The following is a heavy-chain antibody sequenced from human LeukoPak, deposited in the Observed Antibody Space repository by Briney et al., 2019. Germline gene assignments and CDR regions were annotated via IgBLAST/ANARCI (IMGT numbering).Heavy chain of an antibody. D-gene: IGHD3-10*01. CDR1: GYTFTGYY. Sequence: GASVKVSCKASGYTFTGYYIHWVRRAPGQGLEWMGWINPNSGGTSFAQSFQGRVTMTRDTSISTAFMDLSRLRSDDTAVYCCARKATYASGFFDYWGQGTLVTVSS. J-gene: IGHJ4*02. CDR2: INPNSGGT. CDR3: ARKATYASGFFDY. V-gene: IGHV1-2*02.